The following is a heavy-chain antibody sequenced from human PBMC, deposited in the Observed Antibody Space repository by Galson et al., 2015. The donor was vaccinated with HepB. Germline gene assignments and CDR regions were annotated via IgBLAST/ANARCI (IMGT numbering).Heavy chain of an antibody. CDR3: AKDSHVDYYGSGTLCAFHM. V-gene: IGHV3-23*01. J-gene: IGHJ3*02. CDR1: GFTFSKST. CDR2: ISSSGDST. Sequence: SLRLSCATSGFTFSKSTTNWVRQAPGKGLEWVSGISSSGDSTYSADSVKGRFTIYRDKYKTTQYLQMNILSDEDRAIYYCAKDSHVDYYGSGTLCAFHMWGQATVVTVSP. D-gene: IGHD3-10*01.